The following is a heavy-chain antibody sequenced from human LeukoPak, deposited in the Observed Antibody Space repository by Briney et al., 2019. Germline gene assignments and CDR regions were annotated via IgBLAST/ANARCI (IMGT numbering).Heavy chain of an antibody. CDR1: GFTFSSYS. Sequence: GGSLRLSCAASGFTFSSYSMNWVRQAPGKGLEWVSSISSSSSYIYYADSVKGRFTISRDNAKNSLYLQMNSLRAEDTAVYYCARDGMVVTPSYYGMDVWGQGTTVTVSS. J-gene: IGHJ6*02. CDR2: ISSSSSYI. D-gene: IGHD2-21*02. V-gene: IGHV3-21*01. CDR3: ARDGMVVTPSYYGMDV.